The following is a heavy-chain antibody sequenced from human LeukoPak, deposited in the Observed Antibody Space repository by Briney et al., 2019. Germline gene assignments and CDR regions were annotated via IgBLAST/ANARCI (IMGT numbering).Heavy chain of an antibody. Sequence: PSETLSLTCTVSGGSISSYYWSWIRQPPGKGLEGIGYIYYSGTTNYNPSLNSRVTISVDTSKNQFSLKLSSVTAADTAVYYCARGVYIAAAQYGYWGQGTLVTASS. J-gene: IGHJ4*02. V-gene: IGHV4-59*01. D-gene: IGHD6-13*01. CDR3: ARGVYIAAAQYGY. CDR1: GGSISSYY. CDR2: IYYSGTT.